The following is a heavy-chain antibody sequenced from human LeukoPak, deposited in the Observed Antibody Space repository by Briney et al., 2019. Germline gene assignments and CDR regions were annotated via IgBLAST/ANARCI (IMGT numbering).Heavy chain of an antibody. J-gene: IGHJ4*02. CDR2: ISGSGGST. CDR1: GFTLSSYA. CDR3: AKGALPKYSSGWYGLFFDY. D-gene: IGHD6-19*01. V-gene: IGHV3-23*01. Sequence: PGGSLRLSCAASGFTLSSYAMSWVRQAPGKGLEWVSAISGSGGSTYYADSVKGRFTISRDNSKNTLYLQMNSLRAEDTAVYYCAKGALPKYSSGWYGLFFDYWGQGTLVTVSS.